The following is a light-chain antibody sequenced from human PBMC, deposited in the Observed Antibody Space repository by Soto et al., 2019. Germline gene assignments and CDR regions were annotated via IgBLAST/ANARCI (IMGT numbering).Light chain of an antibody. Sequence: DIQMTQSPSSLSASVGDSVTITCRASQDISNYLAWYQQRPGKVPQLLIYAASTLQSGVPSRFSGSGSGTDFTLTISSLQLEDAAIYYCQRYKSASTFGQGTRL. J-gene: IGKJ5*01. CDR2: AAS. CDR1: QDISNY. CDR3: QRYKSAST. V-gene: IGKV1-27*01.